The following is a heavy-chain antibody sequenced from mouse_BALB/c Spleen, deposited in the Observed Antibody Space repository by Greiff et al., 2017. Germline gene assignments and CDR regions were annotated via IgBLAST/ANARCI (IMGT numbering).Heavy chain of an antibody. Sequence: VQLQQSGAELVNPGASVKLSCTASGFNIKDTYMHWVKQRPEQGLEWIGRIDPANGNTKYDPKFQGKATITADTSSNTAYLQLSSLTSEDTAVYYCARFGNPYYYAMDDWGQGTSVTVSS. CDR3: ARFGNPYYYAMDD. CDR2: IDPANGNT. J-gene: IGHJ4*01. D-gene: IGHD2-1*01. CDR1: GFNIKDTY. V-gene: IGHV14-3*02.